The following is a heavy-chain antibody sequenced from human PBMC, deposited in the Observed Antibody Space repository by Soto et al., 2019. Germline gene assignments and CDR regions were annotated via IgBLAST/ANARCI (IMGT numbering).Heavy chain of an antibody. D-gene: IGHD3-22*01. J-gene: IGHJ6*02. CDR3: ARGESGGYYEIYGMDV. V-gene: IGHV3-21*01. Sequence: PGGSLRLSCAASGFTFSSYSMNWVRQAPGKGLEWVSSISSSSSYIYYADSVKGRFTISRDNAKNSLYLQMNSLRAEDTAVYYCARGESGGYYEIYGMDVWGQGTTVTVSS. CDR2: ISSSSSYI. CDR1: GFTFSSYS.